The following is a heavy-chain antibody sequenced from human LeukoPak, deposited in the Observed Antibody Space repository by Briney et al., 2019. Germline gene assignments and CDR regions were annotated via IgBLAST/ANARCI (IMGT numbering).Heavy chain of an antibody. CDR1: GFTFSDYW. V-gene: IGHV3-7*01. D-gene: IGHD3-3*01. J-gene: IGHJ4*02. CDR2: VNQDGSEK. Sequence: PGGSLRLSCAVSGFTFSDYWMTWVCQAPGKGLEWVANVNQDGSEKYYVDSVEGRFTISRDSVKNSLYLQMTSVRADDTAMYYCVRDDYDFWSGYQRYFEFWGQGTLVTVSS. CDR3: VRDDYDFWSGYQRYFEF.